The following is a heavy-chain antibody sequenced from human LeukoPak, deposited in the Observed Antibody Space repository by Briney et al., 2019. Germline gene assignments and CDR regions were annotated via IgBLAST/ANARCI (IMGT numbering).Heavy chain of an antibody. Sequence: GGSLRLSCAPSGFTFSSYEMKWVRQAPGKGLEWGSYISSIGSTIYYADSVKGRFTISRDNAKNSLYLQMNSLRAEDTAVYYCARDSRFTMVRGGDGMDVWGQGTTVTVSS. CDR2: ISSIGSTI. J-gene: IGHJ6*02. D-gene: IGHD3-10*01. CDR3: ARDSRFTMVRGGDGMDV. CDR1: GFTFSSYE. V-gene: IGHV3-48*03.